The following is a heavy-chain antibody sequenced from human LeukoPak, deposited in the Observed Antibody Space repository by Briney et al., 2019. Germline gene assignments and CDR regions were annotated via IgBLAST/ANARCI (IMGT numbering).Heavy chain of an antibody. V-gene: IGHV4-61*01. CDR1: GGSISSSSYY. Sequence: PSETLSLTCTVSGGSISSSSYYWGWIRQPPGKGLEWIGYIYYSGSTNYNPSLKSRVTISVDTSKNQFSLKLSSVTAADTAVYYCAREWGPYKYYFDYWGQGTLVTVSS. J-gene: IGHJ4*02. CDR3: AREWGPYKYYFDY. D-gene: IGHD7-27*01. CDR2: IYYSGST.